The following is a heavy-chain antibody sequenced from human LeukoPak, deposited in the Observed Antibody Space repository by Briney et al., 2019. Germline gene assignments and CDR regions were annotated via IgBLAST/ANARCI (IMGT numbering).Heavy chain of an antibody. Sequence: AGGSLRLSCAASGFTFSSYWMHWVRQAPGKGLVWVSRINSDGSSTSYADSVKGRFTISRDNAKNTLYLQMNSLRAEDTAVYYCASLGLTATGYFDYWGQGTLVTVSS. J-gene: IGHJ4*02. CDR2: INSDGSST. CDR3: ASLGLTATGYFDY. V-gene: IGHV3-74*01. CDR1: GFTFSSYW. D-gene: IGHD2-21*02.